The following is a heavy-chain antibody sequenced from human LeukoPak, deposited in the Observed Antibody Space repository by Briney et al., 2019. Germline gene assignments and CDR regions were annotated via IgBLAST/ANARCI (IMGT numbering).Heavy chain of an antibody. CDR2: IWYDGRNQ. V-gene: IGHV3-33*01. CDR1: GSTFSSYG. Sequence: GGSLRLSCAASGSTFSSYGTHWVRQAPGKGLEWVAVIWYDGRNQYYADSVKGRFTISRDNSKNTLFLQINSLRVEDTAMYYCARDRRSDTAMATLDYWGQGTLVTVSS. CDR3: ARDRRSDTAMATLDY. D-gene: IGHD5-18*01. J-gene: IGHJ4*02.